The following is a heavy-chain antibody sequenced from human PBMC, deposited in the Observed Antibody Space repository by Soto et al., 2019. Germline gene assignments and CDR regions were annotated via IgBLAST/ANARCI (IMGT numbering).Heavy chain of an antibody. CDR3: ARDGDYYDSSGHYFDY. J-gene: IGHJ4*02. Sequence: GGSLRLSCAASGFTFSSYGMHWVRQAPGKGLEWVAVIWYDGSNKYYADSVKGRFTISRDNSKNTLYLQMNSLRAEDTAVYYCARDGDYYDSSGHYFDYWGQGTLVTVSS. CDR2: IWYDGSNK. D-gene: IGHD3-22*01. V-gene: IGHV3-33*01. CDR1: GFTFSSYG.